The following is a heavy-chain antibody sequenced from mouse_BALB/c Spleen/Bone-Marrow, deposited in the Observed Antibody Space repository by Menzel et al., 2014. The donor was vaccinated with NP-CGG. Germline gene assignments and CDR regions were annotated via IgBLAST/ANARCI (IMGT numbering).Heavy chain of an antibody. CDR2: VNPYNGGT. CDR3: ARGGYRDY. J-gene: IGHJ2*01. Sequence: LKVCGPELVKPGASVKMSCKASGYTFTDYYMDWVKQSHGESFEWIGRVNPYNGGTSYNQKFKGKATLTVDKSSTTAYMELNSLTSEDSAVYYCARGGYRDYWGRGTTLTVSS. D-gene: IGHD2-2*01. CDR1: GYTFTDYY. V-gene: IGHV1-19*01.